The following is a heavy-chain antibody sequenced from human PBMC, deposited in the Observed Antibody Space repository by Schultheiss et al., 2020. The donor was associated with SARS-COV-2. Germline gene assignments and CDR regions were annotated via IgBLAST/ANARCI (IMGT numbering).Heavy chain of an antibody. CDR2: ISSSGSTI. Sequence: GGSLRLSCAASGFTFSSYEMNWVRQAPGKGLEWVSYISSSGSTIYYADSVKGRFTISRDNSKNTLYLQMNSLRAEDTAVYYCARDWYSSSWYGEYYYYGMDVWGQGTTVTVSS. D-gene: IGHD6-13*01. V-gene: IGHV3-48*03. CDR3: ARDWYSSSWYGEYYYYGMDV. J-gene: IGHJ6*02. CDR1: GFTFSSYE.